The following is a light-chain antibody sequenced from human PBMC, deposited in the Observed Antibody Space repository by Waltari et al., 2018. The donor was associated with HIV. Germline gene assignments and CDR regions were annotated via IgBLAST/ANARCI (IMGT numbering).Light chain of an antibody. J-gene: IGLJ2*01. CDR3: GTWDSSLSAVV. V-gene: IGLV1-51*01. CDR1: SSNIGNNY. Sequence: QSVLTQPPSVSAAPGQKVTISCSGSSSNIGNNYVSWYQQLPGTAPKLLIYDNNKRPSGIPDRFSGSKSCTSATLGITGLQTGDKADYYCGTWDSSLSAVVFGGGTKLTVL. CDR2: DNN.